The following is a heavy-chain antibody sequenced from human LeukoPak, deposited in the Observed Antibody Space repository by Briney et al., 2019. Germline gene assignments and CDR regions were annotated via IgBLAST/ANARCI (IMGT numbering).Heavy chain of an antibody. CDR2: ISGSGGST. CDR3: AKGPSRYCSGGSCYSDY. V-gene: IGHV3-23*01. Sequence: GGSLRLSCAASGFTFSSYAMSWVRQAPGKGREWVSAISGSGGSTYYADSVKGRFTISRDNSKNTLYLQMNSLRAEDTAVYYCAKGPSRYCSGGSCYSDYWGQGTLVTVSS. J-gene: IGHJ4*02. CDR1: GFTFSSYA. D-gene: IGHD2-15*01.